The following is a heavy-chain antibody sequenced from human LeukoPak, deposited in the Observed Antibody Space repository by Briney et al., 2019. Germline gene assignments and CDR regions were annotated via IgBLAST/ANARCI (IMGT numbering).Heavy chain of an antibody. J-gene: IGHJ4*02. D-gene: IGHD5-18*01. V-gene: IGHV4-34*01. CDR3: ARGSGYSYGLGY. CDR2: INHSGST. Sequence: SETPSLTCAVYGGSFSGYYWSWIRQPPGKGLEWIGEINHSGSTNYNPSLKSRVTISVDTSKNQFSLKLSSVTAADTAVYYCARGSGYSYGLGYWGQGTLVTVSS. CDR1: GGSFSGYY.